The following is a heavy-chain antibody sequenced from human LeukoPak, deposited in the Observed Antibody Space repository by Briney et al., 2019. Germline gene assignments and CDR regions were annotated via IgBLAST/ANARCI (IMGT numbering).Heavy chain of an antibody. J-gene: IGHJ3*02. CDR3: ARDSQYCSSGSCSPGASDI. Sequence: PGGSLRVSCAASGITVSTNYMTWVRQAPGKGLEWVSFIYSGGRTDYADSVKGRFTISRDNSKNTLYLQMNSLRVEDTAVYYCARDSQYCSSGSCSPGASDIWGRGTMVTVSS. CDR2: IYSGGRT. CDR1: GITVSTNY. V-gene: IGHV3-53*01. D-gene: IGHD2-15*01.